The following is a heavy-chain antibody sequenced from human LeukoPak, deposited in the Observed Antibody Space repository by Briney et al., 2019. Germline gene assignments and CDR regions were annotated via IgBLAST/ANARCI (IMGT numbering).Heavy chain of an antibody. CDR3: ARHCSSTSCYTSDAFDI. J-gene: IGHJ3*02. D-gene: IGHD2-2*02. Sequence: GGSLRLSCAASGFTFSSYWMHWVRQAPGKGLVWVSRINSDGSSTRYADSVKGRFTISRDNAKNTLYLQMNSLRAEDTAVYYCARHCSSTSCYTSDAFDIWGQGTMVTVSS. V-gene: IGHV3-74*01. CDR2: INSDGSST. CDR1: GFTFSSYW.